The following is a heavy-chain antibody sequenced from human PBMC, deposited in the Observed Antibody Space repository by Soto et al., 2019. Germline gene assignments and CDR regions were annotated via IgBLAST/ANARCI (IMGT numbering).Heavy chain of an antibody. CDR2: MNPNSGNT. CDR3: ARGKRIQLWFLIY. J-gene: IGHJ4*02. V-gene: IGHV1-8*01. D-gene: IGHD5-18*01. Sequence: RHETGQGLEWMGWMNPNSGNTGYAQKFQGRVTMTRNTSISTAYMELSSLRSEDTAVYYCARGKRIQLWFLIYWGQGTLVTVSS.